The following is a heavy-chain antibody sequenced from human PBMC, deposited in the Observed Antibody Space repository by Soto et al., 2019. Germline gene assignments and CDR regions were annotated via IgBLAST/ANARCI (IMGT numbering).Heavy chain of an antibody. Sequence: QVQLVQSGAEVKKPGASVKVSCKASGYTFTNYGISWVRQAPGQGLEWMGWISAYNGNTNYAQKLQGRVTTTTDTSTSTAYIVLRSLTSDDTALYYWARDSPPVDYWGQGTLITVSS. CDR3: ARDSPPVDY. J-gene: IGHJ4*02. V-gene: IGHV1-18*01. CDR1: GYTFTNYG. CDR2: ISAYNGNT.